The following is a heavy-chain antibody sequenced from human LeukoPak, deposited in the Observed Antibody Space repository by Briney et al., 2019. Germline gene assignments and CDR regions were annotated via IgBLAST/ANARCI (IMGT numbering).Heavy chain of an antibody. CDR3: ARDFMYSISCAGC. V-gene: IGHV3-74*01. D-gene: IGHD6-13*01. Sequence: HPGGSLRLSCAASGFTFSSYWMHWVRQVPGKGLMWVSRIKTDGSSTSYADSVKGRFTISRDNAKNTLYLQMNSLRVEDTAVYYCARDFMYSISCAGCWGQGTLVTVSS. J-gene: IGHJ4*02. CDR2: IKTDGSST. CDR1: GFTFSSYW.